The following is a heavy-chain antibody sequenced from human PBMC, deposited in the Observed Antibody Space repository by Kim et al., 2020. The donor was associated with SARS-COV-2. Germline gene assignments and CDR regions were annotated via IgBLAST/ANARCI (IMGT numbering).Heavy chain of an antibody. CDR2: INHSGST. Sequence: SETLSLTCAVYGGSFSGYYWSWIRQPPGKGLEWIGEINHSGSTNYNPSLKSRVTISVDTSKNQFSLKLSSVTAADTAVYYCARGLRSFDSSGYYARGAF. CDR3: ARGLRSFDSSGYYARGAF. D-gene: IGHD3-22*01. CDR1: GGSFSGYY. J-gene: IGHJ3*01. V-gene: IGHV4-34*01.